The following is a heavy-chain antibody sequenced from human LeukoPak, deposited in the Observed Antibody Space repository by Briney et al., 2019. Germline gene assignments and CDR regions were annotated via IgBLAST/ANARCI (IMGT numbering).Heavy chain of an antibody. J-gene: IGHJ4*02. V-gene: IGHV3-23*01. CDR3: ARGGPAAGRFDY. CDR2: ISGSGGST. CDR1: GFTFSSYW. Sequence: GGSLRLSCAASGFTFSSYWMHWVRQAPGKGLEWVSAISGSGGSTYYADSVKGRFTISRDNSKNTLYLQMNSLRAEDTAVYYCARGGPAAGRFDYWGQGTLVTVSS. D-gene: IGHD6-13*01.